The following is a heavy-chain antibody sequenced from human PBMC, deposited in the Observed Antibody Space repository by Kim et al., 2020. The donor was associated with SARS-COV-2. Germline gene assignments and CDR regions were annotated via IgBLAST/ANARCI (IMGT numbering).Heavy chain of an antibody. CDR1: GFSFTSHA. Sequence: GGSLRLSCTASGFSFTSHAMFWVRQAPGKGLEWVALISCDGTTTDYVDSVKGQFTISRDNSKSTLYLQMNSLRAADTAAYFCPKERWSCIWAYYFQ. CDR3: PKERWSCIWAYYFQ. V-gene: IGHV3-23*03. D-gene: IGHD1-26*01. J-gene: IGHJ1*01. CDR2: ISCDGTTT.